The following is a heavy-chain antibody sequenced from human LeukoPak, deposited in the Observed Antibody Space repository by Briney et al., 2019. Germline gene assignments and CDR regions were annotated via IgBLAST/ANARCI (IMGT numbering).Heavy chain of an antibody. CDR1: GGSFSGYY. CDR2: MNHSGST. Sequence: KTSETLSLTCAVYGGSFSGYYWSWIRQPPGKGLEWIGEMNHSGSTNYNPSLKSRVAISADTSKNQFSLKLSSVTAADTAVYYCARVSKYFGSGSHWYFDLWGRGTLVTVSS. D-gene: IGHD3-10*01. J-gene: IGHJ2*01. V-gene: IGHV4-34*01. CDR3: ARVSKYFGSGSHWYFDL.